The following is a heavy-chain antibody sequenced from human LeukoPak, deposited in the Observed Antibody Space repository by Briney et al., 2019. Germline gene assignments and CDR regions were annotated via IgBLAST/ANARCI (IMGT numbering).Heavy chain of an antibody. CDR1: GYTFTDYY. V-gene: IGHV1-2*02. D-gene: IGHD2-2*01. Sequence: ASVKVSCKASGYTFTDYYMHWVRQAPGQGFXXXXXXXPNDGDTNYAQTFQGRVTMTRDTSISTAHMEVSRLRSDDTAVYYCARANFLYCSSSTCLFDYWGQGTLVTVSS. J-gene: IGHJ4*02. CDR2: XXPNDGDT. CDR3: ARANFLYCSSSTCLFDY.